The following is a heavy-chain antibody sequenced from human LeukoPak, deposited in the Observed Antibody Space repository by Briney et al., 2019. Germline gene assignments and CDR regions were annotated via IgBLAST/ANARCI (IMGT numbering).Heavy chain of an antibody. V-gene: IGHV1-46*01. CDR2: INPSGGST. Sequence: ASVKVSCKASGYTFISYYMHWVRQAPGQGLEWMGIINPSGGSTSYAQKFQGRVTMTRDTSTSTVYMELSSLRSEDTAVYYCARDLLPIGYIGSPVGATTGDNFDYWGQGTLVTVSS. J-gene: IGHJ4*02. D-gene: IGHD1-26*01. CDR3: ARDLLPIGYIGSPVGATTGDNFDY. CDR1: GYTFISYY.